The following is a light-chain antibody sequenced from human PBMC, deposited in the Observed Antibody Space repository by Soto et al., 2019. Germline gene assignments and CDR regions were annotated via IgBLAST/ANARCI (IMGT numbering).Light chain of an antibody. V-gene: IGKV1-5*03. CDR3: QQYYRRET. CDR1: QPINAW. J-gene: IGKJ1*01. CDR2: KTS. Sequence: DIPMTQSPSNVSASVGDRVTITCRASQPINAWLAWHQQKPGKAPKVLIYKTSDLEKGVPSRFSGSGSGTEFTLTISSLQPDDFATYYCQQYYRRETFGQGTKVEV.